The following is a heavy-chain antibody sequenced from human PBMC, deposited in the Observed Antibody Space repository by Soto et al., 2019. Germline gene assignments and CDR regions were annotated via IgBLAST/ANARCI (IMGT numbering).Heavy chain of an antibody. J-gene: IGHJ4*02. D-gene: IGHD3-10*01. CDR1: GYTFTSYG. Sequence: QVQLVQSGAEVKKPGASVKVSCKASGYTFTSYGISWVRQAPGQGLEWMGWISAYNGNTNYAQKLQGRVTMTTDTPTSTGYMELRSLRSDDTAVYYCARAILLWFGELSANFDYWGQGTLVTVSS. V-gene: IGHV1-18*01. CDR2: ISAYNGNT. CDR3: ARAILLWFGELSANFDY.